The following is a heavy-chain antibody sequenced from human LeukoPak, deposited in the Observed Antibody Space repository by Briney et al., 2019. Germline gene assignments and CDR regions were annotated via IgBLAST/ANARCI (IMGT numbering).Heavy chain of an antibody. Sequence: PSETLSLTCTVSGGSISGHYWSWIRQPPGKGLEWIGYIHYSGSTNYNPSLKSRVTISADTAKNQFSLKLSSVTAADTAVYYCARDPAWFDPWGQGTLVTVSS. J-gene: IGHJ5*02. CDR2: IHYSGST. CDR1: GGSISGHY. CDR3: ARDPAWFDP. V-gene: IGHV4-59*11.